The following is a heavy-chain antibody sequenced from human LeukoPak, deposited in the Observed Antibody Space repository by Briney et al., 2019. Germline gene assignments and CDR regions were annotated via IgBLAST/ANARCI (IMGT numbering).Heavy chain of an antibody. CDR3: ARGIVVVPAAAQEVAGAFDI. V-gene: IGHV3-74*01. CDR2: VNTDGNNA. J-gene: IGHJ3*02. CDR1: GFTFSNYW. D-gene: IGHD2-2*01. Sequence: GGSLRLSCAASGFTFSNYWMHWVRQAPGKGLVWVSRVNTDGNNADYADAVRGRFTVSRDNAKNTLYLQMNSLRAEDTAVYYCARGIVVVPAAAQEVAGAFDIWGQGTMVTVSS.